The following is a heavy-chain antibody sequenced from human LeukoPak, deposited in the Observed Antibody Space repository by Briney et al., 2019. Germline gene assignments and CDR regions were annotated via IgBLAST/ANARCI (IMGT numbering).Heavy chain of an antibody. CDR3: ARGRSSGWLDFDY. J-gene: IGHJ4*02. CDR1: GYTFTGYY. CDR2: INPNSGGT. D-gene: IGHD6-19*01. V-gene: IGHV1-2*02. Sequence: GASVKVSCKASGYTFTGYYMHWVRQAPGQGLEWMGWINPNSGGTNYAQKFQGRVTMTRDTSISTAYMELSRLRSDDTAVYYCARGRSSGWLDFDYWGQGTLVTVSS.